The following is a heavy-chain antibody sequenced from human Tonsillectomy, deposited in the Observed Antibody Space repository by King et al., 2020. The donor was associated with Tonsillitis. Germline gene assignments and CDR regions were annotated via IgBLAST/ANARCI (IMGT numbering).Heavy chain of an antibody. Sequence: VQLVESGGGVVQPGRSLRLSCAASGFTFSSYAMHWVRQAPGKGLEWVAVISYDGSNNYYAGSLKGRFTISRDNSKNTLNLQMNSLRAEDTAVYYCARDRGYCSSTSCAFDYWGQGTLVTVSS. CDR3: ARDRGYCSSTSCAFDY. CDR1: GFTFSSYA. CDR2: ISYDGSNN. J-gene: IGHJ4*02. V-gene: IGHV3-30*04. D-gene: IGHD2-2*01.